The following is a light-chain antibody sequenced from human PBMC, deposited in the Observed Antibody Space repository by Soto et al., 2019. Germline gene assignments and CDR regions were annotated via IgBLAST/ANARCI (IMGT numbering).Light chain of an antibody. CDR3: QQYASSPT. V-gene: IGKV3-20*01. CDR2: DAS. J-gene: IGKJ1*01. CDR1: QTVRNNY. Sequence: EFVLTQSPGTLSLSPGERATLSCRASQTVRNNYLAWYQQKPGQAPRLLIYDASSRATGIPARFSGSGSGTDFTLTISRLEPEDFAVYYCQQYASSPTFGQGTKVDIK.